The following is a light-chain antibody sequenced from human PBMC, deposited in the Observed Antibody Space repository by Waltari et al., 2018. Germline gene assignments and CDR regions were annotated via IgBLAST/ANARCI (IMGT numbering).Light chain of an antibody. CDR2: ENK. J-gene: IGLJ3*02. Sequence: QSVLTQPPSVSATPGQRVTISCSGSNSNIGINYISWYQQLPRTAPKLLIYENKKRPSGIPDRCSGSKSGTSATLGITGLQTEDEADYYCGTWDNSLSAWVFGGGTKLTVL. V-gene: IGLV1-51*02. CDR3: GTWDNSLSAWV. CDR1: NSNIGINY.